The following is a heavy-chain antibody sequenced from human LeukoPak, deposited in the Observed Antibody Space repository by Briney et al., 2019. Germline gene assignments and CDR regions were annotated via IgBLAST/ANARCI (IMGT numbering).Heavy chain of an antibody. CDR3: AKGTGDLGYYFDR. CDR1: EFTFSNYA. D-gene: IGHD7-27*01. Sequence: PGGSLRLSCAASEFTFSNYAMNWVRQAPGKGLEWVSGIRVNDETYYADSVKGRFTISRDNSGNTLYLQMGGLRAEDTAIYYCAKGTGDLGYYFDRWGQGTLVTVSS. J-gene: IGHJ4*02. CDR2: IRVNDET. V-gene: IGHV3-23*01.